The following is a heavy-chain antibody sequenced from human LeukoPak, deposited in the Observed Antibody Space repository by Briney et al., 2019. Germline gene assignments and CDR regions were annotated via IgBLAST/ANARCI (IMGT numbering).Heavy chain of an antibody. CDR1: GFTFSTYA. J-gene: IGHJ6*02. D-gene: IGHD3-22*01. CDR2: ISYDGSSK. Sequence: PGRSLRLSCAASGFTFSTYAMHWVRQAPGKGLEWVAVISYDGSSKYYADSVKGRFTISRGNSKNTLYLQMNSLRAEDTAVYYCAREWDQGYYDSSGYWLSYGMDVWGQGTTVTVSS. V-gene: IGHV3-30-3*01. CDR3: AREWDQGYYDSSGYWLSYGMDV.